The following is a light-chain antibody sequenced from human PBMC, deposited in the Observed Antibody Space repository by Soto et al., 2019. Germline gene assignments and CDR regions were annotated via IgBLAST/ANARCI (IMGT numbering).Light chain of an antibody. Sequence: QSVLTQPASVSGSPGQSITISCTGTSSDVGGYDYVSWYQLHPGKAPKLMVFEVSNRTSGVSYRFSGSKSGNTASLTISGLQAEDEAAYFCSSYSISTAYLFGTGTKVTVL. CDR1: SSDVGGYDY. CDR3: SSYSISTAYL. CDR2: EVS. V-gene: IGLV2-14*01. J-gene: IGLJ1*01.